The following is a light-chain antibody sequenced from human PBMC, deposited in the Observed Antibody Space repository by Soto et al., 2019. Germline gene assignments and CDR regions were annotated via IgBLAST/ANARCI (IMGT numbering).Light chain of an antibody. CDR2: LGS. J-gene: IGKJ2*01. Sequence: DVVMTQSPLSLPVTPGEPASISCNSSQRLLHSNGFNYLDWYLQRPGQSPQLLIYLGSNRASGVPDRFSGSGSGTDVTLKISRVEADDVGVYYCMQALQSPRTFGQGSKLEIK. CDR3: MQALQSPRT. CDR1: QRLLHSNGFNY. V-gene: IGKV2-28*01.